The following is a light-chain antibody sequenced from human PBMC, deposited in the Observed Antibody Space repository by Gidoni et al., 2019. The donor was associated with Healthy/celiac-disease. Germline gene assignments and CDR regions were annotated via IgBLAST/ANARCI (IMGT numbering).Light chain of an antibody. J-gene: IGKJ4*01. CDR2: GAS. V-gene: IGKV3-15*01. Sequence: DIVITQPPAPLSVSPGQRATLSCRASQSVSSNLAWYQQKPGQAPRLLIYGASTRATGIPARFSGSGSGTEFTLTISSLQSEDFAVYYCQQYNNWPPLTFXGXTKVEIK. CDR1: QSVSSN. CDR3: QQYNNWPPLT.